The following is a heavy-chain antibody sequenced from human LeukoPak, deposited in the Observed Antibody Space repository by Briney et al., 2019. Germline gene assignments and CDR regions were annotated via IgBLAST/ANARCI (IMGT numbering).Heavy chain of an antibody. Sequence: SVKVSCKASGGTFCSYAISWVRQAPGQGLEWMGRIIPIFGTANYAQKFQGRVTITTDESTSTAYMELSSLRSEDTAVYYCARDPPDYYGSGYEGDNWFDPWGQGTLVTVSS. CDR2: IIPIFGTA. V-gene: IGHV1-69*05. J-gene: IGHJ5*02. CDR1: GGTFCSYA. D-gene: IGHD3-10*01. CDR3: ARDPPDYYGSGYEGDNWFDP.